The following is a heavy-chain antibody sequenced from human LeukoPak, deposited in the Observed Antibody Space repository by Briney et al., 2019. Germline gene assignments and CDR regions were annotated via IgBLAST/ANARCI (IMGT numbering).Heavy chain of an antibody. CDR2: IRGDEGDK. CDR3: ARDAGGALDY. J-gene: IGHJ4*02. D-gene: IGHD4-17*01. V-gene: IGHV3-7*03. Sequence: GGSLRLSCTVSGFTFRNYWMAWVRQAPGKGLGWVSNIRGDEGDKNSVDSVKGRFTISRDNAKKSLYLQMNSLRVEDTAVYYCARDAGGALDYWGQGTLVTVSS. CDR1: GFTFRNYW.